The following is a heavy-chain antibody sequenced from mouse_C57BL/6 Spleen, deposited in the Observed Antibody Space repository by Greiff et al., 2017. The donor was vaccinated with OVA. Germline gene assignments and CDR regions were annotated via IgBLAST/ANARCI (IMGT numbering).Heavy chain of an antibody. CDR3: ARIFYSNYVYYYAMDY. Sequence: QVQLQQSGAELVRPGASVKLSCKASGYTFTDYYINWVKQRPGQGLEWIARIYPGSGNTYYNEKFKGKATLTAEKSSSTAYMQLSSLTSEDSAVYFCARIFYSNYVYYYAMDYWGQGTSVTVSS. V-gene: IGHV1-76*01. CDR1: GYTFTDYY. CDR2: IYPGSGNT. J-gene: IGHJ4*01. D-gene: IGHD2-5*01.